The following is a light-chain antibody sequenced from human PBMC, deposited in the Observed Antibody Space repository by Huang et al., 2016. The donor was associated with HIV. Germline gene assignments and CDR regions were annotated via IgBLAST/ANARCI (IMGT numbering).Light chain of an antibody. V-gene: IGKV1-33*01. CDR3: QQYDSLVT. CDR1: QDIKNY. Sequence: DIQMTQSPSSLSASVGARVTMTCQASQDIKNYLNWYQQKPGKAPKLLIYDASSIETGVPSRFSGSGSGTDFTFTISGLMPEDIATYYCQQYDSLVTFGGGTRVEIK. J-gene: IGKJ4*01. CDR2: DAS.